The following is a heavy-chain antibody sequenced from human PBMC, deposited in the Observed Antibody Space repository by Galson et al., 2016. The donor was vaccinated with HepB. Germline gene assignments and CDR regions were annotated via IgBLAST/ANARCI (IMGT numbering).Heavy chain of an antibody. V-gene: IGHV4-61*09. CDR2: IYASGTT. Sequence: TLSLTCTVSGYSIRTGGYYWSWIRQPAGKGLEWIGHIYASGTTNYSPSLRSRVTISVDTSKNHFSLSLTSATAADTAIYYCSRGEGDCTGGTCYSFDPWGQGAPVTVSS. D-gene: IGHD2-8*02. CDR1: GYSIRTGGYY. CDR3: SRGEGDCTGGTCYSFDP. J-gene: IGHJ5*02.